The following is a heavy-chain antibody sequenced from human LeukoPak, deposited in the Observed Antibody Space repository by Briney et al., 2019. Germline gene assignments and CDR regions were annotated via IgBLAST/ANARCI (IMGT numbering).Heavy chain of an antibody. CDR3: ASAYYYGSGSWFDY. CDR2: IYHSGST. V-gene: IGHV4-38-2*01. CDR1: GYSISSGYY. D-gene: IGHD3-10*01. J-gene: IGHJ4*02. Sequence: SETLSLTCAVSGYSISSGYYWGWIRQPPGKGLEWIGSIYHSGSTYYNPSLKSRVTISVDTSKNQFSLKLSSVTAADTAVYYCASAYYYGSGSWFDYWGQGTLGTVSS.